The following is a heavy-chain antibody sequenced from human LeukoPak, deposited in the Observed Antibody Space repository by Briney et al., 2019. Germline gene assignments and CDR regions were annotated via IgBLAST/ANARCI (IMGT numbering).Heavy chain of an antibody. D-gene: IGHD3-22*01. Sequence: GGSLCVSCAASGFTFSSYGLSWVRQAPGKGLEWVSSISSGSTYISYAASLKGRFTISRDNAKNSLYLQMNSLRAEDTAVYYCARGGSSGPYYFDYWGQGTMVTASS. CDR2: ISSGSTYI. CDR3: ARGGSSGPYYFDY. V-gene: IGHV3-21*01. CDR1: GFTFSSYG. J-gene: IGHJ4*02.